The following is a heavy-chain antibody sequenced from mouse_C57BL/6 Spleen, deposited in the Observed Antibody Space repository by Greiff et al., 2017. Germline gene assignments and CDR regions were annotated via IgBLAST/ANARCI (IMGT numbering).Heavy chain of an antibody. J-gene: IGHJ2*01. CDR3: ARARTGLPLFDY. Sequence: EVQVVEPEGGLVQPGSSMKLSCTASGFTFSDYYMAWVRQVPEQGLEWVANINSDGSSTYYLDSLKSRFIISRDNAKNILYLQMSSLKSEDTATYYCARARTGLPLFDYWGQGTTLTVSS. CDR2: INSDGSST. V-gene: IGHV5-16*01. CDR1: GFTFSDYY.